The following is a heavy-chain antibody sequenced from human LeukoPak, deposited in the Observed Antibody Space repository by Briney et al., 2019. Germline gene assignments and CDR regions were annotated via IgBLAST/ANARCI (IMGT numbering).Heavy chain of an antibody. D-gene: IGHD1-1*01. V-gene: IGHV3-30-3*01. Sequence: GGSLRLYCAASGFTVSSNYMSWVRQAPGKGLEWVAVISYDGSNKYYADSVKGRFTISRDNSKNTLYLQMNSLRAEDTAVYYCARRGDGYNWNVLLDYWGQGTLVTVSS. CDR3: ARRGDGYNWNVLLDY. CDR2: ISYDGSNK. J-gene: IGHJ4*02. CDR1: GFTVSSNY.